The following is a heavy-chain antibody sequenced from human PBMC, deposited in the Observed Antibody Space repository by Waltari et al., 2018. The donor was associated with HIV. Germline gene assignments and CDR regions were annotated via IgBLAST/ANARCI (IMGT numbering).Heavy chain of an antibody. J-gene: IGHJ3*01. CDR3: ARGAAYSSGPYDAFDV. D-gene: IGHD6-19*01. V-gene: IGHV3-7*04. CDR1: NFIFSNYW. CDR2: ISSDGNED. Sequence: VQLVESGGGLVQPGGSLTLSCTASNFIFSNYWMTWVRQAPGKGLEWVADISSDGNEDFYSDSLKGRFVISRDNVKNSLFLQLSHLRVDDTAVYYCARGAAYSSGPYDAFDVWGQGTLVTVSS.